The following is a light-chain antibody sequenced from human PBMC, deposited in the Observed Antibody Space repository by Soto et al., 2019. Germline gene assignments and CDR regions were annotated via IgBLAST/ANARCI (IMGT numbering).Light chain of an antibody. CDR3: MQAVQTPPYT. V-gene: IGKV2-28*01. J-gene: IGKJ2*01. CDR1: QSLLHSNGYNY. Sequence: DIVMTQSPLSLPVTPGEPASISCRSSQSLLHSNGYNYLDWYLQKPGQSPQLLIYLGSYRASGVPDRFSGSGSGTDFTMNISRVEAEDVGVYYCMQAVQTPPYTFGQGTKLEIK. CDR2: LGS.